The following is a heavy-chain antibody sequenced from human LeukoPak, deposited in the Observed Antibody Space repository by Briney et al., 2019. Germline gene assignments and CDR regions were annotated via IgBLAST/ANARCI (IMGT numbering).Heavy chain of an antibody. Sequence: GGSLRLSCAASGFTFRSYWMHWVRHVPGKGLVWVSRINSDGSGTTYADSVKGRFTISRDNAKNTLFLQMNSLRVEDTAVYYCARGPHWISTSCYEVFDIWGQGTMVTVSS. CDR3: ARGPHWISTSCYEVFDI. CDR1: GFTFRSYW. J-gene: IGHJ3*02. D-gene: IGHD2-2*01. V-gene: IGHV3-74*01. CDR2: INSDGSGT.